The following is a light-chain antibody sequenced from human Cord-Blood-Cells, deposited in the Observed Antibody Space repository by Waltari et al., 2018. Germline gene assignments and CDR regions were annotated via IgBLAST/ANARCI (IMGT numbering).Light chain of an antibody. CDR1: QSISSY. Sequence: DIQMTQSPSSLSASVGDRITITCRAGQSISSYLNWYQQKPWKAPKLLIYAASSLQSGVPSRFSCSGSVTDLTLTISSLQPEDFATYYCQQSYSTPLTFGGGTKVEIK. V-gene: IGKV1-39*01. CDR3: QQSYSTPLT. J-gene: IGKJ4*01. CDR2: AAS.